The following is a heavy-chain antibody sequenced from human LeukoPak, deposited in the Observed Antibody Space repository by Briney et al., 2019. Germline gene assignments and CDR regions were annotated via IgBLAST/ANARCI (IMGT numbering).Heavy chain of an antibody. CDR3: ARDLEQPFDY. V-gene: IGHV4-38-2*02. Sequence: SETLSLTCTVSGFSISSNYYWGWIRQPPGKGLEWIGHIYHSGSTYYNPSLKSRVTISIDTSKNQFSLKLSSVTAADTAVYYCARDLEQPFDYWGQGTLVTVSS. J-gene: IGHJ4*02. CDR1: GFSISSNYY. CDR2: IYHSGST. D-gene: IGHD6-13*01.